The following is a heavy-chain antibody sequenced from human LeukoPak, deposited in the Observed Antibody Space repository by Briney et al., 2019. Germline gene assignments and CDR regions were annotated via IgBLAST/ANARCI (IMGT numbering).Heavy chain of an antibody. CDR2: ISSNGGST. D-gene: IGHD4-17*01. J-gene: IGHJ6*02. CDR3: AGGDYGMDV. Sequence: PGGSLRLSCAASGFTFSSYAMHWVRQAPGKGLEYVSAISSNGGSTYYANSVKGRFTISRDNSKNTLYLQMGSLRAEDMAVYYCAGGDYGMDVWGQGTTVTVSS. V-gene: IGHV3-64*01. CDR1: GFTFSSYA.